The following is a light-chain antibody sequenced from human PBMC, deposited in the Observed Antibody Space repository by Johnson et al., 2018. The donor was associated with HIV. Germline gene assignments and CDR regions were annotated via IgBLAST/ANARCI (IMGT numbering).Light chain of an antibody. V-gene: IGLV1-51*02. CDR3: GTWDSSLSAYV. CDR2: ENN. J-gene: IGLJ1*01. Sequence: QSVLTQPPSVSAAPGQKVTISCSGSSSNIGNNYVSWYQQLPGTAPKLLIYENNKRPSGIPDRFSGSKSGTSATLCTTGLHTGDEADYYCGTWDSSLSAYVFGTGTKVTVL. CDR1: SSNIGNNY.